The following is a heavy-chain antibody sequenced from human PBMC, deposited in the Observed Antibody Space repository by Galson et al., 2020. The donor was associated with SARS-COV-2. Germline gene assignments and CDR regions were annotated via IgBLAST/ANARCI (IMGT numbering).Heavy chain of an antibody. CDR1: GYNFPTYW. Sequence: KIGESLKISCRGSGYNFPTYWIGWVRQMPGKGLEWMGIIYPDDSDTRYSPSFQGQVTLSADKSISTAYLQWSSLKASDTAMYYCARRDVSLYDSTTWPDGFDIWGPGTMVTVS. CDR3: ARRDVSLYDSTTWPDGFDI. CDR2: IYPDDSDT. V-gene: IGHV5-51*01. D-gene: IGHD3-22*01. J-gene: IGHJ3*02.